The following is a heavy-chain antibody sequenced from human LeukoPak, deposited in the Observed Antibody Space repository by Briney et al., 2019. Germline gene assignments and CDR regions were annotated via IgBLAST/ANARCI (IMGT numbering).Heavy chain of an antibody. D-gene: IGHD3-3*01. Sequence: PSETLFLTCAAHGGSFIGYFWSWIRQPPGKGLEWNGEINHSGSTNYNPSLKSRVTISVDTAKNQFSLKLSSVSAADTAVYYCARGGLTIYGVVIGLGFDYWGQGTLVTVSS. CDR3: ARGGLTIYGVVIGLGFDY. V-gene: IGHV4-34*01. CDR1: GGSFIGYF. J-gene: IGHJ4*02. CDR2: INHSGST.